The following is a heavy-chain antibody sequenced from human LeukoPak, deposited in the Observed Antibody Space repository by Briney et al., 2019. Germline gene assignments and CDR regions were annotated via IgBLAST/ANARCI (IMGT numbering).Heavy chain of an antibody. CDR2: IYHSGST. V-gene: IGHV4-30-2*01. Sequence: SETLSLTCAVSGGSISSGGYSWSWIRQPPGKGLEWIGYIYHSGSTYYNPSLKSRVTISVDRSKNQFSLKLSSVTAADTAVYYCARTSGTSYRRGLFDYWGQGTLVTVSS. CDR1: GGSISSGGYS. CDR3: ARTSGTSYRRGLFDY. J-gene: IGHJ4*02. D-gene: IGHD2-2*01.